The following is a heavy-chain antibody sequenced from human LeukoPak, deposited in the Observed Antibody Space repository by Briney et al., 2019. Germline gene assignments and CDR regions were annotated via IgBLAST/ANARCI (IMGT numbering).Heavy chain of an antibody. D-gene: IGHD3-10*01. CDR2: ISYDGSNK. V-gene: IGHV3-30*18. CDR1: GFTFSSYG. Sequence: GALILSCAASGFTFSSYGMHWVRPAPGKGLEWVAVISYDGSNKYYADSVKGRFTISRDNSKNTLYLQMNSLRAEDTAVYYCAKDQDYYGSGSLHFDYWGQGTLVTVSS. CDR3: AKDQDYYGSGSLHFDY. J-gene: IGHJ4*02.